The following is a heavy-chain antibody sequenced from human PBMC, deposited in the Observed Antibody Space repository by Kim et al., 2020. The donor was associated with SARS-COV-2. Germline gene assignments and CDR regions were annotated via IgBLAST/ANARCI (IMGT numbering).Heavy chain of an antibody. CDR2: ISYDGSNK. Sequence: GGSLRLSCAASGFTFSSYAMHWVRQAPGKGLEWVAVISYDGSNKYYADSVKGRFTISRDNSKNTLYLQMNSLRAEDTAVYYCARDHVDSYYYYMDVWGRG. V-gene: IGHV3-30-3*01. CDR3: ARDHVDSYYYYMDV. CDR1: GFTFSSYA. D-gene: IGHD3-3*01. J-gene: IGHJ6*03.